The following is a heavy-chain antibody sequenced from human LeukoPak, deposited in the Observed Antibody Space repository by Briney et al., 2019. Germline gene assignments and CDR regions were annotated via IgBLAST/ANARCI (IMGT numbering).Heavy chain of an antibody. CDR3: ARAVVVIGAPRFDP. CDR2: IYNSGST. CDR1: GGSVSSGGYY. V-gene: IGHV4-61*08. J-gene: IGHJ5*02. Sequence: KPSETLSLTCTVSGGSVSSGGYYWSWIREPPGKRLEWIGYIYNSGSTKYNPSLKSRVTISEDTSNNQFSLKLSSMTAADTAVYYCARAVVVIGAPRFDPWGQGTLVTVSS. D-gene: IGHD2-15*01.